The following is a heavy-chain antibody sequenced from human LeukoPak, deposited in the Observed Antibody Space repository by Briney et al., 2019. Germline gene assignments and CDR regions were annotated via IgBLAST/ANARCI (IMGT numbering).Heavy chain of an antibody. CDR2: IYYSGST. D-gene: IGHD6-6*01. CDR3: ARGDSTSGAFYYYYYMDV. CDR1: GGSVRSYY. J-gene: IGHJ6*03. Sequence: SETLSLTCTVSGGSVRSYYWSWIRQPPGKGLEWIGYIYYSGSTNYNPSLKSRVTISVDTSKNQFSLKLSSVTAADTAVYYCARGDSTSGAFYYYYYMDVWGKGTTVTISS. V-gene: IGHV4-59*02.